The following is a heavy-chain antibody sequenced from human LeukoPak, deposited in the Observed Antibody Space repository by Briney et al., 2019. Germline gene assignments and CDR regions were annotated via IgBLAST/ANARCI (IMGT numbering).Heavy chain of an antibody. J-gene: IGHJ4*02. D-gene: IGHD2-15*01. CDR3: ARISCSRSSCYGVYDY. CDR2: IKQDGSEK. CDR1: GFTFSDYW. V-gene: IGHV3-7*01. Sequence: GGSLRLSCAASGFTFSDYWMTWVRQAPGKGLEWVANIKQDGSEKYHVDSVKGRFTISRDNAENSVYLQMNNLRDEETAVYYCARISCSRSSCYGVYDYWGQGSLVTVSS.